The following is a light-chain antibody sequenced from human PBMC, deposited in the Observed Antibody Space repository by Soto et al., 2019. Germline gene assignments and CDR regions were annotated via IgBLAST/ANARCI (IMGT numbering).Light chain of an antibody. CDR2: DAS. V-gene: IGKV3-11*01. CDR3: QQRRNWPMGLT. J-gene: IGKJ5*01. Sequence: DTVLIQCPVPPSMHPRYNATLSCRARQSVGSSLAWYQQKPGQAPRLLIYDASNRATGIPARFSGSGSGTDFTLTISSLEPEDFAVYYCQQRRNWPMGLTFGEGRRLDVK. CDR1: QSVGSS.